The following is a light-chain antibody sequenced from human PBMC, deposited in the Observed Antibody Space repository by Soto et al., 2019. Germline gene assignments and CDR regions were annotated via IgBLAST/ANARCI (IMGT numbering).Light chain of an antibody. J-gene: IGKJ1*01. CDR2: GSS. CDR1: QSVGSNS. CDR3: QQYGSSPRT. V-gene: IGKV3-20*01. Sequence: EVVLTQSPGTLSLSPGERATLSCRASQSVGSNSLAWYQQKPGQAPRLHIYGSSSRATGIPDRLSGSGSGTDLTLTVSRLEPEDFAVYYCQQYGSSPRTFGQGPKVDIK.